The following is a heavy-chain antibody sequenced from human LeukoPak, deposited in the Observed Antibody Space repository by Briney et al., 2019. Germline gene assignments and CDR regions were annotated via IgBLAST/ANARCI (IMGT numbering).Heavy chain of an antibody. CDR1: GGSISSYY. V-gene: IGHV4-59*01. J-gene: IGHJ4*02. Sequence: SETLSLTCTVSGGSISSYYWSWIRQPPGKGLEWIGYIYYSGSTKYNPSLKSRVTISVDTSKNQFSLKLSSVTAAGTAVYYCARYAYYYDSSGLDWGQGTLVTVSS. CDR3: ARYAYYYDSSGLD. CDR2: IYYSGST. D-gene: IGHD3-22*01.